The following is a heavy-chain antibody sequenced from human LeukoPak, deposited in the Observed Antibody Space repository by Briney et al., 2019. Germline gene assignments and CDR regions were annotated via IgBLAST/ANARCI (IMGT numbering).Heavy chain of an antibody. J-gene: IGHJ4*02. D-gene: IGHD3-10*01. Sequence: SETLSLTCAVYGGSFSGYYWSWIRQPPGKGLEWIGEINHSGSTNYNPSLKSRVTISVDTSKNQFSLKLSSVTAADTAVYYCARDLAYYYGSGSYLRWGQGTLVTVSS. V-gene: IGHV4-34*01. CDR1: GGSFSGYY. CDR3: ARDLAYYYGSGSYLR. CDR2: INHSGST.